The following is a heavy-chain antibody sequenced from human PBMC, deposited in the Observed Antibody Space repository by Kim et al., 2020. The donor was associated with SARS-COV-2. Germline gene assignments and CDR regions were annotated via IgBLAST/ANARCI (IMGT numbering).Heavy chain of an antibody. CDR3: AKDYRSGYSGYDIGD. V-gene: IGHV3-23*01. J-gene: IGHJ4*02. CDR2: FSSGSGGVT. Sequence: GGSLRLSCAASGFTFINYAMSWVRQAPGKGLEWVSAFSSGSGGVTYYADSVKGRFTISRDNSKNTLYLQMNSLRAEDTGVYYCAKDYRSGYSGYDIGDWGQGTLVTVSS. D-gene: IGHD5-12*01. CDR1: GFTFINYA.